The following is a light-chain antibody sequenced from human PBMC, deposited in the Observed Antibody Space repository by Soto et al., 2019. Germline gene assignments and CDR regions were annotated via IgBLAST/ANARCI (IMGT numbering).Light chain of an antibody. CDR2: GAS. J-gene: IGKJ1*01. V-gene: IGKV3-20*01. CDR1: QSVSSSY. Sequence: GLYQSPGTLSLYKGERATLSCRASQSVSSSYLAWYQQKPGQAPRLLIYGASSRPTGIPDRFSGSGSGTDFTLTISSLQSEDFATYYCQHYNSYSEAFGQGTKV. CDR3: QHYNSYSEA.